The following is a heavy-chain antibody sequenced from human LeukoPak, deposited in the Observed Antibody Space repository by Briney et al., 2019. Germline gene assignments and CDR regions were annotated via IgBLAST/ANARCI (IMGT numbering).Heavy chain of an antibody. D-gene: IGHD3-10*01. J-gene: IGHJ4*02. Sequence: ASVKVSCDASGYTFTSYYMHWVRQAPGQGLEWMGIINPSGGSTSYAQKFQGRVTMTRDTSISTAYMELSRLRSDDTAVYYCARDSGERGSGSYLIAYWGQGTLVTVSS. CDR2: INPSGGST. V-gene: IGHV1-46*01. CDR3: ARDSGERGSGSYLIAY. CDR1: GYTFTSYY.